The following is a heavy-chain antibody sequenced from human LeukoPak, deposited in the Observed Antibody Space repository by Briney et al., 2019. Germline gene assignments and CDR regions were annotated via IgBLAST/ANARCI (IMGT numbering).Heavy chain of an antibody. V-gene: IGHV3-30*18. CDR3: AKDRGDLYYNYMDV. J-gene: IGHJ6*03. CDR2: ISYDGSNK. Sequence: GGSLRLSCAASGFTFSSYGMHWVRQAPGKGLEWVAVISYDGSNKYYADSVKGRFTISRDNSKNTLYLQMNSLRAEDTAVYYCAKDRGDLYYNYMDVWGKGTTVTVSS. CDR1: GFTFSSYG. D-gene: IGHD3-10*01.